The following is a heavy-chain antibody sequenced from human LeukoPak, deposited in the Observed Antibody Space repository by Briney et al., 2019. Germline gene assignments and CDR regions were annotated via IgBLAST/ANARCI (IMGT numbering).Heavy chain of an antibody. J-gene: IGHJ5*02. CDR1: GGSISSGGYY. CDR2: IYYSGST. Sequence: PSETLSLTCTVSGGSISSGGYYWSWIRQHPGKGLEWIGYIYYSGSTYYNPSLKSRVTISVDTSKNQFSLKPSSVTAADTAVYYCARDRHYYDSSGYYTNWFDPWGQGTLVTVSS. CDR3: ARDRHYYDSSGYYTNWFDP. D-gene: IGHD3-22*01. V-gene: IGHV4-31*03.